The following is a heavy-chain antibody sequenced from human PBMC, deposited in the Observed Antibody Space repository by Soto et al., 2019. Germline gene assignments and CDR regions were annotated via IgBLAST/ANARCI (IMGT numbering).Heavy chain of an antibody. CDR3: ARLDGYNYFDL. J-gene: IGHJ4*02. D-gene: IGHD5-12*01. V-gene: IGHV4-30-2*01. Sequence: QIHLQESGSGLVKPSQTLSLTCAVSGYSISSGAYYWSWIRQPQGKGLEWIGYIFHNGGTYYNPSLESRITISLDRSKNQFSLKVSAVTAADTALYYCARLDGYNYFDLWGQGPLVTVSS. CDR2: IFHNGGT. CDR1: GYSISSGAYY.